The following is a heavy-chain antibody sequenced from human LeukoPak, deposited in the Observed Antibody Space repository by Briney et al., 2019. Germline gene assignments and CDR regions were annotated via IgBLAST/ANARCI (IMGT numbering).Heavy chain of an antibody. Sequence: ASVKVSCKASGYTFTSYYMHWVRQAPGQGLEWMGIINLSGGSTSYAQKFQGRVTMTRDTSTSTVYMELSSLRSEDTAVYYCARSRRITIFGVVRRSGNWFDPWGQGTLVTVSS. J-gene: IGHJ5*02. CDR1: GYTFTSYY. CDR3: ARSRRITIFGVVRRSGNWFDP. CDR2: INLSGGST. D-gene: IGHD3-3*01. V-gene: IGHV1-46*03.